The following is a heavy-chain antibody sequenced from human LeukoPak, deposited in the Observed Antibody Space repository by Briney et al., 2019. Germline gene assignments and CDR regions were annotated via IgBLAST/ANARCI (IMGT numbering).Heavy chain of an antibody. CDR3: ARGSCGVNCPKFNWLDT. CDR2: VYMNGHS. Sequence: SQTLSLTCTVSGGSITSGSYYWTWIRQSAGGGLEWFGRVYMNGHSNSNPSLESRVTISVDTSNNQFSLNLASVTAADTARYFCARGSCGVNCPKFNWLDTWGQGILVTVSS. J-gene: IGHJ5*02. V-gene: IGHV4-61*02. D-gene: IGHD2-21*01. CDR1: GGSITSGSYY.